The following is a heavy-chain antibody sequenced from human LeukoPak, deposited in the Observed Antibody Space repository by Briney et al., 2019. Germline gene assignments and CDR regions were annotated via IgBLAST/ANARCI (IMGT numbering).Heavy chain of an antibody. D-gene: IGHD2-15*01. V-gene: IGHV3-30*18. CDR1: GFTFSSYA. J-gene: IGHJ6*02. CDR2: MSYDGGHK. Sequence: GRSLRLSCAASGFTFSSYAMHWVSQAPGKGLDGVAVMSYDGGHKYYADSVKGRFSISRDDSKNTLYLQMNSLRAEDTAVYYFAKGQLVDCGMDVWGQGTTVTVSS. CDR3: AKGQLVDCGMDV.